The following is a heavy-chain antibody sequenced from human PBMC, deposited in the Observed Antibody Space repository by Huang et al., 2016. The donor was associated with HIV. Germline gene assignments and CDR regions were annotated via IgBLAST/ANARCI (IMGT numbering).Heavy chain of an antibody. D-gene: IGHD6-13*01. CDR2: INDNGYT. V-gene: IGHV4-34*01. J-gene: IGHJ2*01. CDR3: ARASWYEPRSWYFGL. CDR1: GGSVSGHY. Sequence: QVQLQQWGAGLLKPSETLSLTCAVYGGSVSGHYWSWIRQPPGKGLEWIAAINDNGYTNYNPSLKSRVTISVHTSRNQFSLKLNSVTAADAAVYYCARASWYEPRSWYFGLWGRGTLVTVSS.